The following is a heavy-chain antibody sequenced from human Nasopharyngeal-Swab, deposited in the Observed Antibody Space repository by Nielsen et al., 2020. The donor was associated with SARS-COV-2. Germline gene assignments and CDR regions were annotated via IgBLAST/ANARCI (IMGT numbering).Heavy chain of an antibody. CDR3: AGYDFWSGPPAYYFDY. Sequence: GSLRLSCAVSGYSISSGYYWGWIRQPPGKGLEWIGSIYHSGSTYYNPSLKSRVTISVDTSKSQFSLKLSSVTAADTAVYYCAGYDFWSGPPAYYFDYWGQGTLVTVSS. V-gene: IGHV4-38-2*01. D-gene: IGHD3-3*01. J-gene: IGHJ4*02. CDR1: GYSISSGYY. CDR2: IYHSGST.